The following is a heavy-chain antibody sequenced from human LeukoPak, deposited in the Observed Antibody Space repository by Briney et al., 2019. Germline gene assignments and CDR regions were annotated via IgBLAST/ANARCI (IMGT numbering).Heavy chain of an antibody. Sequence: KPSETLSLTCTASGGSTSSYYWSWIRQPPGKGLEWIGYIYYSGSSNYNPSLKSRVTMLVDTSKNQFSLKLNSVTAADTAVYYCARHGTIAAAGYFDYWGQGSLVTVSS. J-gene: IGHJ4*02. CDR2: IYYSGSS. D-gene: IGHD6-13*01. CDR3: ARHGTIAAAGYFDY. CDR1: GGSTSSYY. V-gene: IGHV4-59*01.